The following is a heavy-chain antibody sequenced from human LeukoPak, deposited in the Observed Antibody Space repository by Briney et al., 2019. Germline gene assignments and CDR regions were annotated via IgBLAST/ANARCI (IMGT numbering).Heavy chain of an antibody. Sequence: PSETLSLTCAVYGGSFSGYYWSWIRQPPGKGLEWIGEINHSGSTNYNPSLKSRVTISVDTSKNQFSLKLSSVTAADTAVYYCARVGNNWSFDYWGQGTLVTVSS. CDR3: ARVGNNWSFDY. J-gene: IGHJ4*02. CDR1: GGSFSGYY. V-gene: IGHV4-34*01. CDR2: INHSGST. D-gene: IGHD1-1*01.